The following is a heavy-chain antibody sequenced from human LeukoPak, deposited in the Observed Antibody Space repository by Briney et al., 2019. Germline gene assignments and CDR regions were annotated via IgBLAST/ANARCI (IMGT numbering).Heavy chain of an antibody. V-gene: IGHV4-59*01. CDR2: IYYSGST. D-gene: IGHD1-26*01. J-gene: IGHJ5*02. CDR1: GGSFSGYY. CDR3: ARGVGAKVNWFDP. Sequence: SETLSLTCAVYGGSFSGYYWSWIRQPPGKGLEWIGYIYYSGSTNYNPSLKSRVTISVDTSKNQFSLKLSSVTAADTAVYYCARGVGAKVNWFDPWGQGTLVTVSS.